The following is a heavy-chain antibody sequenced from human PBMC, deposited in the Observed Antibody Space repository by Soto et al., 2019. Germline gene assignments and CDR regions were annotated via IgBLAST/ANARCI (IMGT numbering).Heavy chain of an antibody. CDR2: ISSSGSTI. CDR1: GFTFSSYA. CDR3: AREFREYSGYQISGNAFDI. D-gene: IGHD5-12*01. Sequence: GSLRLSCAASGFTFSSYAMNWVRQTPGKGLEWVSYISSSGSTIYYADSVKGRFTISRDNAKNSLYLQMNSLRAEDTAVYYCAREFREYSGYQISGNAFDIWGQGTMVTVSS. J-gene: IGHJ3*02. V-gene: IGHV3-48*04.